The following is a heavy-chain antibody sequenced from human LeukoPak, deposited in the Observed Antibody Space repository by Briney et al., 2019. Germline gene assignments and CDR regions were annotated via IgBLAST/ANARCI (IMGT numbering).Heavy chain of an antibody. CDR3: ARSLILVTQYRQFDY. CDR1: GGTFSNYA. CDR2: IIPMLGTT. J-gene: IGHJ4*02. Sequence: SVKVSCKASGGTFSNYAISWVRQAPGQGLEWMGGIIPMLGTTIYAQKFQGRVTITADKSTSTAYMELSSLRSEDTAVYYCARSLILVTQYRQFDYWGQGTLVTVSS. D-gene: IGHD3-9*01. V-gene: IGHV1-69*10.